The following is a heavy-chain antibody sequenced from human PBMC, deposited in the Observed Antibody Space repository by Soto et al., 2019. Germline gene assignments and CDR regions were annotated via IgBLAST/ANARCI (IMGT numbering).Heavy chain of an antibody. CDR3: ARKITIFGVALAF. J-gene: IGHJ4*02. CDR2: MNPNSGNT. D-gene: IGHD3-3*01. V-gene: IGHV1-8*01. Sequence: ASVKVSCKASGYTFTSYDINWVRQATGQGLEWMGWMNPNSGNTGYAQKFQGRVTMTRNTSISTAYMELSSLRSEDTAVYYCARKITIFGVALAFWGQGTRVTVSS. CDR1: GYTFTSYD.